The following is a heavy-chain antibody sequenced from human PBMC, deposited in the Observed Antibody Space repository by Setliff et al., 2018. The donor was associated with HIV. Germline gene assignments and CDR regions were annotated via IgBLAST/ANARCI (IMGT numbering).Heavy chain of an antibody. CDR3: VRGVTRDISGYYRDEYFQH. D-gene: IGHD3-22*01. CDR1: GYRFNTYG. V-gene: IGHV1-18*01. Sequence: ASVKVSCKASGYRFNTYGISWVRQAPGQGLEWMGWISPYNGDTRFAQSHQGRVTLTTDTSTNTAYMEMRTLRSDDTAVYYCVRGVTRDISGYYRDEYFQHWGQGTPVTVSS. CDR2: ISPYNGDT. J-gene: IGHJ1*01.